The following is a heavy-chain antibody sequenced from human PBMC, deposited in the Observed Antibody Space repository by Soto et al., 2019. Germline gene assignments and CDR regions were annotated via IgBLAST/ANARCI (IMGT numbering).Heavy chain of an antibody. CDR3: ASAPPYYGISGDLEV. CDR1: GHYFSGYY. D-gene: IGHD3-22*01. J-gene: IGHJ4*02. V-gene: IGHV1-2*02. CDR2: INLNSGGT. Sequence: QVQLVQSGAEVKKTGASVKVSCEAPGHYFSGYYMYWVRQAPGHGLEWMGWINLNSGGTNYAQKFQGRVTMTRDTPITTGYMDLRGRTSDDTAVYYCASAPPYYGISGDLEVWGLGTLVTVSS.